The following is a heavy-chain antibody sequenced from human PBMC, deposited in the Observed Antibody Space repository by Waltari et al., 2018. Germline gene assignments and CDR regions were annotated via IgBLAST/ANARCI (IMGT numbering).Heavy chain of an antibody. CDR2: ISYDGSNK. Sequence: QVQLVESGGGVVQPGRSLSLSCAASGFTFSRYAMHWVRQAPGKGLEWVAVISYDGSNKYYADSVKGRFTISRDNSKNTLYLQMNSLRAEDTAVYYCAREFDYWGQGTLVTVSS. V-gene: IGHV3-30-3*01. J-gene: IGHJ4*02. CDR3: AREFDY. CDR1: GFTFSRYA.